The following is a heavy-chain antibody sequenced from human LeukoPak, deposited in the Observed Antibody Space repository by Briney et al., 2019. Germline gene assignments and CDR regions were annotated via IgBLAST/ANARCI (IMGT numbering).Heavy chain of an antibody. D-gene: IGHD5-12*01. J-gene: IGHJ6*04. CDR1: GFTFSSYA. CDR3: ARGHIGMDV. V-gene: IGHV3-30*04. Sequence: GGSLRLSCAASGFTFSSYAMHWVRQAPGKGLEWVAVISYDGSNKYYADSVKGRFTISRDNAKNSLDLQMNRLRAEDTAVYYCARGHIGMDVWGKGTTVTVSS. CDR2: ISYDGSNK.